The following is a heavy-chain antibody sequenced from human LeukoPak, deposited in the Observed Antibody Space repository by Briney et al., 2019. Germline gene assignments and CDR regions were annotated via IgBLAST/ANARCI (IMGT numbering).Heavy chain of an antibody. Sequence: SETLSLTCGVHGGSFSGYSWNWIRQSPGKGLEWIADINYTGDTATGTTNYSPSLGSRVTISVDMSKNQFSLHLRSVTAADTGVYYCPRGFPEFWEFTNWGRETRVTVPS. CDR3: PRGFPEFWEFTN. CDR2: INYTGDTATGTT. V-gene: IGHV4-34*01. CDR1: GGSFSGYS. D-gene: IGHD1-26*01. J-gene: IGHJ4*02.